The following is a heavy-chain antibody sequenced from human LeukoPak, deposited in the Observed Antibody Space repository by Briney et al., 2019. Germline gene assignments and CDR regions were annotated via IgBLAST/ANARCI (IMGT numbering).Heavy chain of an antibody. J-gene: IGHJ5*02. V-gene: IGHV4-59*01. Sequence: SETLSLTCTVSGGSISSYYWSWLRQPPGKGLEWIGYIYYSGSTNYNPSLKSRVTISVDTSKNQSSLKLSSVTAADTAVYYCARQITFGGVIVKRFDPWGQGTLVTVSS. CDR1: GGSISSYY. CDR2: IYYSGST. CDR3: ARQITFGGVIVKRFDP. D-gene: IGHD3-16*02.